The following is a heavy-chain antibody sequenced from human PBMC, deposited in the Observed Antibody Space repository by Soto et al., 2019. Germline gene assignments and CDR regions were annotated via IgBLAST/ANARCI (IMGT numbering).Heavy chain of an antibody. CDR1: GDTISTGGYS. D-gene: IGHD1-1*01. CDR2: TYHSGNP. V-gene: IGHV4-30-2*01. Sequence: SETLSLTCGVSGDTISTGGYSWAWIRKPPGKALEWIGHTYHSGNPYYNPSLKSRVIISVDRSKNQFSLKVSSVTAADTAVYYCARDSVEGTDYWGQGTLVTVSS. J-gene: IGHJ4*02. CDR3: ARDSVEGTDY.